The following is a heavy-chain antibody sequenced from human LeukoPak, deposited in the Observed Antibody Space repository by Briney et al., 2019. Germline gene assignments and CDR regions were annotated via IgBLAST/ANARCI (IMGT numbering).Heavy chain of an antibody. Sequence: KPSETLSLTCAVYGGSFSGYYWSGLRQPPGKGLEWIGEINHSGSTNYNPSLKSRVTISVDTSKNQFSLKLSSVTAADTAVYYCARASPGYQLLYYAFDIWGQGTMVTVSS. CDR1: GGSFSGYY. CDR2: INHSGST. CDR3: ARASPGYQLLYYAFDI. J-gene: IGHJ3*02. D-gene: IGHD2-2*02. V-gene: IGHV4-34*01.